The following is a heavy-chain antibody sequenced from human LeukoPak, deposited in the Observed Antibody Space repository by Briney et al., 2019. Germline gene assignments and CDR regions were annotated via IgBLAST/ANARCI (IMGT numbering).Heavy chain of an antibody. CDR3: ARATYYYDSSGYSYYYYGMDV. CDR1: GFTFSSYS. Sequence: GGSLRLSCAASGFTFSSYSMNWVRQAPGKGLEWVSSISSSSSYIYYADSVKGRFTISRDNAKNSLYLQMNSLRAEDTAVYYCARATYYYDSSGYSYYYYGMDVWGQGTTVTVSS. CDR2: ISSSSSYI. D-gene: IGHD3-22*01. V-gene: IGHV3-21*01. J-gene: IGHJ6*02.